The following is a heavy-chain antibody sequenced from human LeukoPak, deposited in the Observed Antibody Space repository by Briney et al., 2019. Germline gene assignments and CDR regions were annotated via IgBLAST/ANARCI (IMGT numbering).Heavy chain of an antibody. V-gene: IGHV1-69*04. CDR1: GGTFTSHG. Sequence: SVKVSCKASGGTFTSHGISWVRQAPGRGLEWMGRIIPIRNTLNYAQKFQGRLTITAETSTSTAYMDLSSLRSEDTAVYYCATDRAEQQGVQLYYYFGMDVWGQGTTVTVSS. J-gene: IGHJ6*02. D-gene: IGHD6-13*01. CDR2: IIPIRNTL. CDR3: ATDRAEQQGVQLYYYFGMDV.